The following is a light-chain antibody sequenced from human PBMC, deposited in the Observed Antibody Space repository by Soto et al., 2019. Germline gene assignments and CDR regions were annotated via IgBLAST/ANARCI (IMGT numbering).Light chain of an antibody. CDR1: ISNIGIDT. CDR2: NYD. CDR3: STWDDSLNGWV. J-gene: IGLJ3*02. V-gene: IGLV1-44*01. Sequence: QSVLTQPPSVSGTPGLRVNISCSGGISNIGIDTVNWYQQLPGTAPKLLMFNYDKRPSGVPDRFSGSRSGTSASLAISGLQSDDEAVYFCSTWDDSLNGWVFGGGTKLTVL.